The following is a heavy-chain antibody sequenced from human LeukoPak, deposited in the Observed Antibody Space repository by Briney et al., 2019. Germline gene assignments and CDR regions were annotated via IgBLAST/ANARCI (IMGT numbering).Heavy chain of an antibody. V-gene: IGHV3-53*01. CDR3: AREGNGAAAGFDY. J-gene: IGHJ4*02. D-gene: IGHD6-13*01. CDR2: IYSGGST. CDR1: GFTVSSNY. Sequence: PGGSLRLSCAASGFTVSSNYMSWVRQAPGKGLEWVSVIYSGGSTYYADSVKGRFTISRDNSKNTLYLQMNSLRAEDTAAYYCAREGNGAAAGFDYWGQGTLVTVSS.